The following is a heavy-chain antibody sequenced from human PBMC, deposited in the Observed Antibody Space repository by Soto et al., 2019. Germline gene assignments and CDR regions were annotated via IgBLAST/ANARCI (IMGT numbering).Heavy chain of an antibody. Sequence: GGSLILSCAASGFTFSSYGMHWVRQAPGKGLEWVAVISYDGSNKYYADSVKGRFTISRDNSKNTLYLQMNSLRAEDTAVYYCAKVPLGTVAGIADYWGQGTLVTVSS. D-gene: IGHD6-19*01. J-gene: IGHJ4*02. V-gene: IGHV3-30*18. CDR1: GFTFSSYG. CDR2: ISYDGSNK. CDR3: AKVPLGTVAGIADY.